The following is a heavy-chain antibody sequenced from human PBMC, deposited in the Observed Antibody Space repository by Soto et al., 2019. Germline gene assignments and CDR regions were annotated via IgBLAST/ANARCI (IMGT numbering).Heavy chain of an antibody. CDR2: ISSNGGNT. Sequence: VQLVESGGGLVQPGGSLRLSCAASGFTFSSYAMHWVRQAPGKGLEYVSAISSNGGNTYYANSVKGRFTISRDNSKNTLYLQMGSLRAEDMAVYYCAGQIAALDLWGRGTLVTVSS. J-gene: IGHJ2*01. V-gene: IGHV3-64*01. D-gene: IGHD6-13*01. CDR3: AGQIAALDL. CDR1: GFTFSSYA.